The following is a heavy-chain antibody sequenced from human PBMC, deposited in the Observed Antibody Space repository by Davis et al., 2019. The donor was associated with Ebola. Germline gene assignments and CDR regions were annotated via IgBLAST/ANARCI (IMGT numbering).Heavy chain of an antibody. CDR2: ITYSGST. CDR1: GGSISSYY. D-gene: IGHD3-10*01. CDR3: ARLYYGSGSYYNWFDP. V-gene: IGHV4-59*08. Sequence: MPSETLSLTCTVSGGSISSYYWSWIRQPPGKGLECIGYITYSGSTNYNPSLKSRVTISVDTSKNQVSLKLSSVTAADTAVYYCARLYYGSGSYYNWFDPWGQGTLVTVSS. J-gene: IGHJ5*02.